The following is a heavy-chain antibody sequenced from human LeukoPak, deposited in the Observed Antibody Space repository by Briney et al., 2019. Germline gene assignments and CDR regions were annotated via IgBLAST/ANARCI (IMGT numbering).Heavy chain of an antibody. CDR3: ARVRRYSNNWYSDY. V-gene: IGHV4-39*07. Sequence: SETLSLTCAVYGGSFSSSSYYWGWIRQPPGKGLEWIGNIYYSGSAYYNPSLKSRVTISVDTSMNQFSLKLTSVTAADTAVYYCARVRRYSNNWYSDYWGQGTLVTVSS. CDR2: IYYSGSA. J-gene: IGHJ4*02. D-gene: IGHD6-13*01. CDR1: GGSFSSSSYY.